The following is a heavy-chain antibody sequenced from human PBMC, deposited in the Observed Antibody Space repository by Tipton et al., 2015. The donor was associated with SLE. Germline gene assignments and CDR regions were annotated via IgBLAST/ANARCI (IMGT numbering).Heavy chain of an antibody. D-gene: IGHD1-1*01. CDR1: GYSFTSYD. CDR2: MNPNGGNT. J-gene: IGHJ6*03. CDR3: ATCTTGTTFYSYFYMDV. V-gene: IGHV1-8*01. Sequence: QVQLVQSGAEVKKPGASVKVSCKASGYSFTSYDLNWVRQATGQGLEWMGLMNPNGGNTAYAQKFQGRVTMTRNTSISTAYMELSSLRSDDTAVYYCATCTTGTTFYSYFYMDVWGKGTTVSVSS.